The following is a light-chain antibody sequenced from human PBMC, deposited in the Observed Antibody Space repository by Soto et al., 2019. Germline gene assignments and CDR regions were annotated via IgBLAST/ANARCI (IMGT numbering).Light chain of an antibody. V-gene: IGLV2-23*02. CDR3: CSYAGSSTYV. J-gene: IGLJ1*01. CDR1: SSDVGSYSL. CDR2: EVS. Sequence: QSVLTQPASVSGSPVESITISCTGTSSDVGSYSLVSWYQQHPGKAPKLMIYEVSKRPSGVSNRFSGSKSGNTASLTISGLQGEDEADYYCCSYAGSSTYVFGTGTKVTVL.